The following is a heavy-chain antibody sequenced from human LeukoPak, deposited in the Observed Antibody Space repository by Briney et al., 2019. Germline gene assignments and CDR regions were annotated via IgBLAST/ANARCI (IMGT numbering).Heavy chain of an antibody. Sequence: GTSVKVSCKASGYTFTSYGISWVRQAPGQGLEWMGWISAYNGNTNYAQKLQGRVTMTTDTSTSTAYMELGSLRSDDTAVYYCAREMGYSSSWYSASGFDPWGQGTLVTVSS. V-gene: IGHV1-18*01. CDR2: ISAYNGNT. J-gene: IGHJ5*02. CDR3: AREMGYSSSWYSASGFDP. D-gene: IGHD6-13*01. CDR1: GYTFTSYG.